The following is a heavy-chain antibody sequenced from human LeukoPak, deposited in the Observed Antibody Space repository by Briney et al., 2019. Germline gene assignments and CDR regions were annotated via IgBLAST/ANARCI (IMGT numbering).Heavy chain of an antibody. J-gene: IGHJ3*02. CDR1: GFTFSSYS. CDR2: ISSSSSYI. Sequence: KPGGSLRLSCAASGFTFSSYSMNWVRQAPGKGLEWVSSISSSSSYIYYADSVKGRFTISRDNAKNSLYLQMNSLRAEDTAVYYCARATGGKMEDAFDIWGQGTMVTVSS. V-gene: IGHV3-21*01. D-gene: IGHD2-15*01. CDR3: ARATGGKMEDAFDI.